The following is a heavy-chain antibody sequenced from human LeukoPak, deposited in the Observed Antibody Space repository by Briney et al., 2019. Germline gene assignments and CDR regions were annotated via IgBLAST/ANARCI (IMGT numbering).Heavy chain of an antibody. CDR3: IVFGDSNH. V-gene: IGHV3-53*01. CDR2: IHTSGDT. D-gene: IGHD4-17*01. J-gene: IGHJ5*02. Sequence: PGGSLRLSCTASGLTVSHNYVSWVRQAPGKGLEWVSAIHTSGDTCYSASLKDRFTISRDTSNNTLYLQINSLRVEDTAEYYCIVFGDSNHWGQGTLVTVSS. CDR1: GLTVSHNY.